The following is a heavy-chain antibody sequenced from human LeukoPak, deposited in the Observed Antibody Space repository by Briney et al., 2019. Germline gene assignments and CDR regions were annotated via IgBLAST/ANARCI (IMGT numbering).Heavy chain of an antibody. CDR3: ARDIVTYYYDSSGPPDAFDI. V-gene: IGHV3-48*01. J-gene: IGHJ3*02. CDR1: GFTFSSYS. CDR2: ISRSSSTI. Sequence: GRSLRLSCAASGFTFSSYSMNWVRQAPGKGLEWVSYISRSSSTIYYADSVKGRLTISRDNAKNSLHLQMNSLRAEDTAVYYCARDIVTYYYDSSGPPDAFDIWGRGTMVTVSS. D-gene: IGHD3-22*01.